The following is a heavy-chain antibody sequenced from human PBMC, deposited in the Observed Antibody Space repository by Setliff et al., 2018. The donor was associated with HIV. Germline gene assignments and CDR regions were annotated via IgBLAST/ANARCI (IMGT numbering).Heavy chain of an antibody. CDR1: GFTFSSYT. D-gene: IGHD4-17*01. CDR2: ISTSGSNI. CDR3: ARAKIGPYGDSTYYYGLDV. Sequence: GGSLRLSCSASGFTFSSYTMSWVRQAPGKGLEWVSSISTSGSNIYYTDSVKGRFTISRDNARNSLYLQMNSLRADDTAVYYCARAKIGPYGDSTYYYGLDVWGQGTTVTVSS. J-gene: IGHJ6*02. V-gene: IGHV3-21*04.